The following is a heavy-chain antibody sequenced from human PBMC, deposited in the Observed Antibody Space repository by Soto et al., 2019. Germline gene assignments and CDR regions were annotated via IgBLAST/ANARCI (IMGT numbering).Heavy chain of an antibody. D-gene: IGHD4-17*01. CDR2: ILNDASGH. CDR3: ARDDDYPDNGFDY. J-gene: IGHJ4*02. CDR1: GFTFSRHG. Sequence: QVQLVESGGGVVQPGTSLRLSCAASGFTFSRHGMHWVRQTPGKGLEWLAVILNDASGHWYADSVKGRFTISRDNFENTLYLQMNALMLEDTAMYYCARDDDYPDNGFDYWAQGTLVTVSS. V-gene: IGHV3-33*01.